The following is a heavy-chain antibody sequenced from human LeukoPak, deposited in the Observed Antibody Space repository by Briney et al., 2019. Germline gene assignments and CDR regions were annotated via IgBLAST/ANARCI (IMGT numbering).Heavy chain of an antibody. CDR1: GCTFTSYA. Sequence: ASVKVSCKASGCTFTSYAISGVRQAAGQGLEWMGGIIPICCTSNYAQKFQGRVTITADESTRTAYMELSSLRSEDTAVYYCARGLLSYGAPSHFDYWGQGTLVTVSS. V-gene: IGHV1-69*13. CDR3: ARGLLSYGAPSHFDY. D-gene: IGHD4-17*01. J-gene: IGHJ4*02. CDR2: IIPICCTS.